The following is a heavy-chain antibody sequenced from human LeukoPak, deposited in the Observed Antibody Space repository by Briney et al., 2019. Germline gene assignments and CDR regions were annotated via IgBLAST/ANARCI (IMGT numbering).Heavy chain of an antibody. CDR1: GGSINSGGYY. J-gene: IGHJ6*02. D-gene: IGHD3-3*01. CDR3: ARTMSSYYYAMDV. V-gene: IGHV4-30-4*01. Sequence: PSETLSLTCNVSGGSINSGGYYWSWIRQPPGKGLEWIGYIYYSGTAHYNPSLKSRVSIAVDTSENQFSLKLSSVTAADTAVYYCARTMSSYYYAMDVWGQGTTVTVSS. CDR2: IYYSGTA.